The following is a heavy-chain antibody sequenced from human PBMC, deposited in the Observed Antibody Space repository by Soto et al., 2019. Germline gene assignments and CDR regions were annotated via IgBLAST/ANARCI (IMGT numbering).Heavy chain of an antibody. V-gene: IGHV3-11*06. CDR3: ARDRRYSYGYYYYGMDV. D-gene: IGHD5-18*01. Sequence: QVQLVESGGGLVKPGGSLRLSCAASGFTFSDYYMSWIRQAPGKGLEWVSYISSSSSYTNYADSVKGRFTISRDNAKNSLYLQMNSLRAEDTAVYYCARDRRYSYGYYYYGMDVWGQGTTVTVSS. CDR2: ISSSSSYT. CDR1: GFTFSDYY. J-gene: IGHJ6*02.